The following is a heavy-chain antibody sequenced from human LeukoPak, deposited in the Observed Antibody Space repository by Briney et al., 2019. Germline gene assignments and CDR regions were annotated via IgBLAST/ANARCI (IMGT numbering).Heavy chain of an antibody. CDR3: ARGLLGNYYGSGSYFDY. D-gene: IGHD3-10*01. V-gene: IGHV4-34*01. CDR1: GGSFSGYY. CDR2: INHSGST. J-gene: IGHJ4*02. Sequence: SETLSLTCAVYGGSFSGYYWSWIRQPPGKGLEWIGEINHSGSTNYSPSLKSRVTISVDTSKNQFSLKLSSVTAADTAVYYCARGLLGNYYGSGSYFDYWGQGTLVTVSS.